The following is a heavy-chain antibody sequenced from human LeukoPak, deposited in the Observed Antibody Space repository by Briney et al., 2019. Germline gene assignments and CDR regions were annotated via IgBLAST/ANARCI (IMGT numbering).Heavy chain of an antibody. CDR1: GYSFAIYW. CDR2: IYPDDSGT. V-gene: IGHV5-51*04. J-gene: IGHJ3*01. Sequence: GESLQISCKPSGYSFAIYWIGWVRQMPGKGLEGMGIIYPDDSGTKYSPSFQGQVTISVDKPTSIAYLQWSSLKASDTAMYYCARLDQRGISVAGTEAFDLWGQGTMVTVSS. CDR3: ARLDQRGISVAGTEAFDL. D-gene: IGHD6-19*01.